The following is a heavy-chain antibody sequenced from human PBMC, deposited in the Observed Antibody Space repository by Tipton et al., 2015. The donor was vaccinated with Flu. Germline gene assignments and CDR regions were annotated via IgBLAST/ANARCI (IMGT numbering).Heavy chain of an antibody. CDR2: IYYSGST. J-gene: IGHJ4*02. V-gene: IGHV4-39*01. CDR1: GGSISSSSYY. Sequence: TLSLTCTVSGGSISSSSYYWGWIRQPPGKGLEWIGSIYYSGSTYYNPSLKSRVTISVDTSKNQFSLKLSSVTAADTAVYYCASGYSSSWYHPKYYFDYWGQGTLVTVSS. CDR3: ASGYSSSWYHPKYYFDY. D-gene: IGHD6-13*01.